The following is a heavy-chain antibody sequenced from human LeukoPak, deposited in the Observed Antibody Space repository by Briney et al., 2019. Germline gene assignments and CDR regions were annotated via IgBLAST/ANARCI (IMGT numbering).Heavy chain of an antibody. J-gene: IGHJ4*02. V-gene: IGHV4-34*01. CDR3: ARGRYSSGRYFDY. CDR1: GGSFSGYY. CDR2: INHSGST. D-gene: IGHD6-19*01. Sequence: KPSETLSLTCAVYGGSFSGYYWSWIRQPPGKGLEWIGEINHSGSTNYNPSLKSRVTISVDTSKNQFSLKLSSVTAADTAVYYCARGRYSSGRYFDYWGQGTLVTVSS.